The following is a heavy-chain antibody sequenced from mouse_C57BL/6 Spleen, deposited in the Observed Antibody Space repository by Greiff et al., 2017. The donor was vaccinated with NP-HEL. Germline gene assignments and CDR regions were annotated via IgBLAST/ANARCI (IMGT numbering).Heavy chain of an antibody. Sequence: QVQLQQPGAELVKPGASVKLSCKASGYTFTSYWMHWVKQRPGQGLEWIGMIHPNSGSTNYNEKFKSKATLTVDKSSSTAYMQLSSLTSEDSAVYYCARLDRGGNYYLDYWGQGTTLTVSS. V-gene: IGHV1-64*01. CDR2: IHPNSGST. CDR1: GYTFTSYW. J-gene: IGHJ2*01. CDR3: ARLDRGGNYYLDY. D-gene: IGHD2-1*01.